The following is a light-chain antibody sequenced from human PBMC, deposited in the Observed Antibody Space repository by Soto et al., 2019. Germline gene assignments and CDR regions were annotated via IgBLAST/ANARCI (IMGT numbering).Light chain of an antibody. CDR2: EVS. V-gene: IGLV2-14*01. CDR1: SSDVGGYNY. Sequence: QSALTQPASVSGSPGQSITISCTGTSSDVGGYNYVSWYQQQPGKAPKLMIYEVSNRPSGVFNRFSGSKSGNTASLTISGLQAEDEADYYCSSYTISSTSHLYVFGTGTKVTVL. CDR3: SSYTISSTSHLYV. J-gene: IGLJ1*01.